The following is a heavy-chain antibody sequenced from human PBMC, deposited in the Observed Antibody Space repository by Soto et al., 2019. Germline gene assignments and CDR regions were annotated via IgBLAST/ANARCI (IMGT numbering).Heavy chain of an antibody. V-gene: IGHV4-59*01. Sequence: SETLSLTCTVSGGSISSYYWIWIRQPPGKGLEWIGYIYYSGSTNYNPSLKSRVTISVDTSKNQFSLKLSSVTAADTAVYYCARESPMVRGGLNWFDPWGQGTLVTVSS. CDR1: GGSISSYY. D-gene: IGHD3-10*01. CDR3: ARESPMVRGGLNWFDP. CDR2: IYYSGST. J-gene: IGHJ5*02.